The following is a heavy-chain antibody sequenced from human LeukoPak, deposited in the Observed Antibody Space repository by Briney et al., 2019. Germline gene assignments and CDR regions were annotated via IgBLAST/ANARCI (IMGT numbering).Heavy chain of an antibody. CDR2: IYSGGST. Sequence: GGSLRLSCAASGFTVSSNYMSWVRQAPGKGLEWVSVIYSGGSTYYADSVKGRFTISRDNSKNTLYLQMNSLRAEDTAVYYCAREGLGQQWLVRSYYFDYWGQGTLVTVSS. CDR1: GFTVSSNY. D-gene: IGHD6-19*01. CDR3: AREGLGQQWLVRSYYFDY. V-gene: IGHV3-66*01. J-gene: IGHJ4*02.